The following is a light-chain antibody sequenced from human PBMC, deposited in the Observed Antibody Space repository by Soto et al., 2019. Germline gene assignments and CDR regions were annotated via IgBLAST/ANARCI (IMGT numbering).Light chain of an antibody. CDR1: QGISTW. V-gene: IGKV1-12*01. CDR2: AAS. Sequence: DIQMTQSPSSVSASVGDTVTITCRASQGISTWLAWYQQRPGKAPKLLISAASTLESGVPSRFSGSGSGTDFSLTISSLQPEDFATYYCQQANSFPPTFGQGTKLEIK. CDR3: QQANSFPPT. J-gene: IGKJ2*01.